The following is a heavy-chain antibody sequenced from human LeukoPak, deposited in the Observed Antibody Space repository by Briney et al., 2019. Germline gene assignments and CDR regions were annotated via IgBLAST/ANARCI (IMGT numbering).Heavy chain of an antibody. D-gene: IGHD3-10*01. CDR1: GESFTYYY. Sequence: KPSETLSLTCAVYGESFTYYYWGWIRLPPGKGLEWIGEINYSGTTSYNSSLNSRVSISVNTSKNQFSLKLSSVTAADTAVYYCARASSGTFDYWGQGTLVTVSS. CDR2: INYSGTT. V-gene: IGHV4-34*01. J-gene: IGHJ4*02. CDR3: ARASSGTFDY.